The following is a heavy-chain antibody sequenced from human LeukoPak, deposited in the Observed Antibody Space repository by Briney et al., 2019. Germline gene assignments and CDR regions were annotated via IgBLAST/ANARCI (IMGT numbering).Heavy chain of an antibody. Sequence: SETLSLTCTVSGGSISSYYWSWIRQSPGKGLEWIGYIHYSGSTNYNPSLKSRVTMSVETSKSQFSLKLSAMTTADTAMYYCARHAQSGYSSRGNYFDYWGQGALVTVSS. D-gene: IGHD6-13*01. V-gene: IGHV4-59*01. CDR2: IHYSGST. J-gene: IGHJ4*02. CDR3: ARHAQSGYSSRGNYFDY. CDR1: GGSISSYY.